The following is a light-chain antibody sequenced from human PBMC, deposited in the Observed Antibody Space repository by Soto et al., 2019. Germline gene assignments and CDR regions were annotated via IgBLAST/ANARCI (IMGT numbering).Light chain of an antibody. J-gene: IGKJ2*01. V-gene: IGKV1-39*01. Sequence: DIQMTQSPSSLSASVGDRVTITCRASQGIGRYLSWYQQQPGKAPKHLIYAASSLQSGVPSKFSGSGSGTDFTLTISSLQPGDFATYFCQETHTSGTFGQGTKLEI. CDR3: QETHTSGT. CDR2: AAS. CDR1: QGIGRY.